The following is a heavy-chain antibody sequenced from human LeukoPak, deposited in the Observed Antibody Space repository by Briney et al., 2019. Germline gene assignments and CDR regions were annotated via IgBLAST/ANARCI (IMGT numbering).Heavy chain of an antibody. CDR1: GFTFSSYA. D-gene: IGHD6-13*01. CDR2: ISGSSGTT. J-gene: IGHJ4*02. Sequence: PGGSLRLSCAASGFTFSSYATSWVRQAPGKGLEWVSAISGSSGTTYYADSVKGRFTISRDNSKNTLYLQMNSLRAEDTAVYYCAKEGYSSTWNADFDFGGQGTLVTVSS. V-gene: IGHV3-23*01. CDR3: AKEGYSSTWNADFDF.